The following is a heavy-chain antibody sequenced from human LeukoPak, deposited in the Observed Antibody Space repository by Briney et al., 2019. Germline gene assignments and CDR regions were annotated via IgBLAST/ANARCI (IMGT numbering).Heavy chain of an antibody. CDR3: AVVEERLYYDILTESLDY. V-gene: IGHV4-4*02. Sequence: PSETLSLTCAVSGGSISSSNWWSWVRQPPGKGLEWIGEIYHSGSTNYNPSLKSRVTISVDTSKNQFSLKLSSVTAADTAVYYCAVVEERLYYDILTESLDYWGQGTLVTVSS. CDR2: IYHSGST. CDR1: GGSISSSNW. D-gene: IGHD3-9*01. J-gene: IGHJ4*02.